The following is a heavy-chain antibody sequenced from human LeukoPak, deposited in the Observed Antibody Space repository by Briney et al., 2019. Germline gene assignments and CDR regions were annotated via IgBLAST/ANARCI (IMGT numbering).Heavy chain of an antibody. J-gene: IGHJ4*02. V-gene: IGHV1-2*02. Sequence: ASVKVSCKASGYTFTGYYMHWVRQAPGRGLEWMGWINPNSGGTNYAQKFQGRVTMTRDTSISTAYMELSRLRSDDTAVYYCARAWYSSSWYDYWGQGTLVTVSS. CDR3: ARAWYSSSWYDY. CDR2: INPNSGGT. CDR1: GYTFTGYY. D-gene: IGHD6-13*01.